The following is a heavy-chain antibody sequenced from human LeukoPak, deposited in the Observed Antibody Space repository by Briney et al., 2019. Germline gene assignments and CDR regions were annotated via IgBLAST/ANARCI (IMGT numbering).Heavy chain of an antibody. J-gene: IGHJ2*01. CDR3: ARVSSSWYQDWYFDL. CDR1: GGSISSYY. D-gene: IGHD6-13*01. CDR2: IYTSGST. V-gene: IGHV4-4*07. Sequence: SETLSLTCTVSGGSISSYYWSWIRQPAGKGLDWIGRIYTSGSTNYSPSLKSRVTMSVDTSKNQFSLKLSSVTAADTAVYYCARVSSSWYQDWYFDLWGRGTLVTVSS.